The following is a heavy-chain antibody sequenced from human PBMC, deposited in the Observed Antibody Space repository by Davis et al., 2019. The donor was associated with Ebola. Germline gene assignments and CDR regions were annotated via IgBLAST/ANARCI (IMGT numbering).Heavy chain of an antibody. J-gene: IGHJ4*02. Sequence: GESLKISRAASGFTFSSYGMHWVRQAPGKGLEWVAVRWFDGSNKYYADSVKGRFTISRDNSQKTLYLQMNSLRAEDTAVYYCARASNPAAGTVRGFDYWGQGTLVTVSS. CDR1: GFTFSSYG. CDR3: ARASNPAAGTVRGFDY. D-gene: IGHD6-13*01. CDR2: RWFDGSNK. V-gene: IGHV3-33*01.